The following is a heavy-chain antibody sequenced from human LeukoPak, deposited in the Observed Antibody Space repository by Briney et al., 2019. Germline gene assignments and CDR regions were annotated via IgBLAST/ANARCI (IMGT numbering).Heavy chain of an antibody. CDR1: GYTFTIYG. J-gene: IGHJ6*03. CDR2: ISAYNGNT. CDR3: ARAQVLLWFGELLPAYMDV. V-gene: IGHV1-18*01. Sequence: ASVNVSCKASGYTFTIYGISWVRQAPGQGLEWMGWISAYNGNTNYAQKLQGRVTMTTDTSTSTAYMELRSLRSDDTAVYYCARAQVLLWFGELLPAYMDVWGKGTTVTISS. D-gene: IGHD3-10*01.